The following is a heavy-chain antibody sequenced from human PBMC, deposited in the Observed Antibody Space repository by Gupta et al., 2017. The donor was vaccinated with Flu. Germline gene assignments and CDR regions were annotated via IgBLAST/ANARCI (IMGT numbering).Heavy chain of an antibody. D-gene: IGHD1-7*01. J-gene: IGHJ4*02. CDR3: AKDPDGITGTILHY. CDR2: ISGGGAGT. CDR1: GFSFSTYA. Sequence: EVQLLESGGGLVQPGGSLRRSCNASGFSFSTYAMIWVRQAPGKGLEWVSTISGGGAGTYYADSVKGRFTISRDNSMDTLYLHMDGLRAGDTAMYYCAKDPDGITGTILHYWGQGALVTVSS. V-gene: IGHV3-23*01.